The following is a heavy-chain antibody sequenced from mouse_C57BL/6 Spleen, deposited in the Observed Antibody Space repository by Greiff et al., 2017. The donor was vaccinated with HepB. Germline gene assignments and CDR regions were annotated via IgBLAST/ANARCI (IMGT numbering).Heavy chain of an antibody. Sequence: EVKLMESGPELVKPGASVKISCKASGYSFTGYYMNWVKQSPEKSLEWIGEINPSTGGTTYNQKFKAKATLTVDKSSSTAYMQLKSLTSEDSAVYYCARHTTVVATGDYWGQGTTLTVSS. J-gene: IGHJ2*01. CDR2: INPSTGGT. V-gene: IGHV1-42*01. D-gene: IGHD1-1*01. CDR3: ARHTTVVATGDY. CDR1: GYSFTGYY.